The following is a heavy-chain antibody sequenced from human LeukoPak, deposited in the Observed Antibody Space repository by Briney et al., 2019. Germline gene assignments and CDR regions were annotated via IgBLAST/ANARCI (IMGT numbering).Heavy chain of an antibody. CDR3: ARDKSPTYYYATFDY. Sequence: PGGSLRLSCAASGFTFSSYAMHWVRQAPGKGLGWVAVISYDGSNKYYADSVKGRFTISRDNSKNTLYLQMNSLRAEDTAVYYCARDKSPTYYYATFDYWGQGTLVTVSS. CDR2: ISYDGSNK. D-gene: IGHD3-10*01. V-gene: IGHV3-30-3*01. J-gene: IGHJ4*02. CDR1: GFTFSSYA.